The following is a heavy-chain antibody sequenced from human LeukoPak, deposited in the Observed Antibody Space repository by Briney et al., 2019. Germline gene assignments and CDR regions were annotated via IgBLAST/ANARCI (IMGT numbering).Heavy chain of an antibody. CDR3: ARDNYDSSGYYFD. Sequence: GGSLRLSCATSGFTFSSYEMNWVRQAPGKGLEWVSYISSSGSTTHYADSVKGRFTISRDNAKNSLYLQMNSLRAEDTAVYYCARDNYDSSGYYFDWGQGTLVTVSS. CDR1: GFTFSSYE. D-gene: IGHD3-22*01. J-gene: IGHJ4*02. CDR2: ISSSGSTT. V-gene: IGHV3-48*03.